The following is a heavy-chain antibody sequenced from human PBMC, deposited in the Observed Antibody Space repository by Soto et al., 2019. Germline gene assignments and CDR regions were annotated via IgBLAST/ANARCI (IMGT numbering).Heavy chain of an antibody. D-gene: IGHD3-10*01. J-gene: IGHJ4*02. CDR1: GYTFTTYG. CDR3: ARASTPGGNGVGNYYKLLFDY. Sequence: ASVKVSCKASGYTFTTYGITWVRQAPGQRLEWMGWISSNNGNIIYAQKVQGRVTMTTDTSTRTAYMELRSLRSDDTAVYYGARASTPGGNGVGNYYKLLFDYWGQGTLVTVSS. CDR2: ISSNNGNI. V-gene: IGHV1-18*01.